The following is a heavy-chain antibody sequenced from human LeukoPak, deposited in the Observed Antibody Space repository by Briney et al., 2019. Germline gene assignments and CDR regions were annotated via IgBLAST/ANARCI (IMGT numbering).Heavy chain of an antibody. CDR2: ISSSSSTI. CDR1: GFTFSSYE. D-gene: IGHD3-10*01. J-gene: IGHJ3*02. Sequence: TGGSLRLSCAASGFTFSSYEMNWVRQAPGKGLEWVSYISSSSSTIYYADSVKGRFTISRDNAKNSLYLQMNSLRAEDTAVYYCARALSGYGSSFDIWGQGTMVTVSS. CDR3: ARALSGYGSSFDI. V-gene: IGHV3-48*01.